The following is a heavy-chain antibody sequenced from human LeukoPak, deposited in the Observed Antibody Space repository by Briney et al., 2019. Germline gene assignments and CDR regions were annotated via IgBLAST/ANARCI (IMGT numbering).Heavy chain of an antibody. Sequence: ASVKVSCKASGYSFTNYDINWVRQATGQGLEWMGWINTNTGNPTYAQGFTGRFVFSLDTSVSTAYLQISSLKAEDTAVYYCARDHSSGYYALGYWGQGTLVTVSS. CDR1: GYSFTNYD. D-gene: IGHD3-22*01. CDR2: INTNTGNP. J-gene: IGHJ4*02. V-gene: IGHV7-4-1*02. CDR3: ARDHSSGYYALGY.